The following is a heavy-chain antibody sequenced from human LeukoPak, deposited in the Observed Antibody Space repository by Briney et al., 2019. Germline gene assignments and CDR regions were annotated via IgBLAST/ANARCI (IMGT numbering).Heavy chain of an antibody. CDR3: ARVAVAGSYRGVFDY. V-gene: IGHV1-46*01. J-gene: IGHJ4*02. CDR2: INPGGDNT. Sequence: ASVKVSCKASGYTFTKSYIHWVRQAPGQRLEWMGLINPGGDNTNYAQNFEGRVTITGNTSISTAYMELSSLRSDDTAVYYCARVAVAGSYRGVFDYWGQGTLVTVSS. CDR1: GYTFTKSY. D-gene: IGHD6-19*01.